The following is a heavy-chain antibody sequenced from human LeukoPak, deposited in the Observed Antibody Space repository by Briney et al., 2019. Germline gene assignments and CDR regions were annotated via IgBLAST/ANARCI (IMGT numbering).Heavy chain of an antibody. CDR1: GGSISSYY. Sequence: SETLSLTCTVSGGSISSYYWSWIRQPPGKGLEWIGYIYYSGSTNYNPSLKSRVTIPVDTSKNQFSLKLSSVTAADTAVYYCARRRPSVAANYFDYWGQGTLVTVSS. J-gene: IGHJ4*02. CDR2: IYYSGST. CDR3: ARRRPSVAANYFDY. V-gene: IGHV4-59*01. D-gene: IGHD6-19*01.